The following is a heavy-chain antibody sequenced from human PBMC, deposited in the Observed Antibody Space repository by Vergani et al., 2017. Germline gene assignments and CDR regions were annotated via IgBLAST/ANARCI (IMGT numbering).Heavy chain of an antibody. CDR2: FYTSGGT. V-gene: IGHV4-61*02. CDR1: GGSISSGSYY. CDR3: ARDPLYSTTWPFLLLDMDV. D-gene: IGHD6-13*01. Sequence: QVQLQESGPGLVRPSQTLSLTFTVSGGSISSGSYYWSWFRPPAGKGLEWIGRFYTSGGTSYNPPLKSRVTISVDTYKNQFSLQLSSVTAADTAVYYCARDPLYSTTWPFLLLDMDVWGQGTTVTVSS. J-gene: IGHJ6*02.